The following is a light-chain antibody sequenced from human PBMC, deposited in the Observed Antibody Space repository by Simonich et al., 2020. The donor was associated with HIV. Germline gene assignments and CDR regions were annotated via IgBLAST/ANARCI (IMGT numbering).Light chain of an antibody. CDR3: STWDYTLSARV. J-gene: IGLJ3*02. Sequence: QSALTQEVSVSGTVGQKVTLSCSGNSYNVGSYSVAWYQQISHGAPKTVMYGNSLPSGIHDRFSGSKSGTTASMTSSGLQPEDEASYYCSTWDYTLSARVFGGGTTLTVL. V-gene: IGLV1-44*01. CDR1: SYNVGSYS. CDR2: GNS.